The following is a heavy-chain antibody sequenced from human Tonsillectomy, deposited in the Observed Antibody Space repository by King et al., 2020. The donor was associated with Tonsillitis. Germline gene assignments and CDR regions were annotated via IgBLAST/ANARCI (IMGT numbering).Heavy chain of an antibody. Sequence: VQLVESGGGLVQPGGSLRLSCAASGFTFSSYWMSWVRQAPRKGREWVANIKQDGSGKKYVDSVKGRFTISRDNAKNSLYLQMNSLRAEDTAVYYCARGRGYSGYNPFWGQGTLVTVSS. CDR1: GFTFSSYW. J-gene: IGHJ4*02. CDR3: ARGRGYSGYNPF. CDR2: IKQDGSGK. D-gene: IGHD5-12*01. V-gene: IGHV3-7*01.